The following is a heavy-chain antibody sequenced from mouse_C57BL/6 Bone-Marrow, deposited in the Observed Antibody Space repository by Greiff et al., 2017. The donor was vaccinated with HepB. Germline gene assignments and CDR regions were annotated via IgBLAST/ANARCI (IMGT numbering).Heavy chain of an antibody. CDR3: ARLYDYDGYYYAMDY. Sequence: QVQLQQSGPELVKPGASVKISCKASGYAFSSSWMNWVKQRPGKGLEWIGRIYPGDGDTNYNGKFKGKATLTADKSSSTAYMQLSSLTSEDSAVYFCARLYDYDGYYYAMDYWGQGTSVTVSS. V-gene: IGHV1-82*01. CDR1: GYAFSSSW. J-gene: IGHJ4*01. D-gene: IGHD2-4*01. CDR2: IYPGDGDT.